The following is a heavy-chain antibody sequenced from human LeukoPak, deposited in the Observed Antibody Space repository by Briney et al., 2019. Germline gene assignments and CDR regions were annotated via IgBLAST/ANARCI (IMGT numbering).Heavy chain of an antibody. Sequence: SETLSLTCAVYGGSFNGYYWSWIRQPPGKGLEWIGEINHSGSTNYNPSLKSRVTISVDTSKNQFSLKLSSVTAADTAVYYCARRRGDYDFDYWGQGTVVSVSS. CDR1: GGSFNGYY. D-gene: IGHD4-17*01. J-gene: IGHJ4*02. CDR3: ARRRGDYDFDY. V-gene: IGHV4-34*01. CDR2: INHSGST.